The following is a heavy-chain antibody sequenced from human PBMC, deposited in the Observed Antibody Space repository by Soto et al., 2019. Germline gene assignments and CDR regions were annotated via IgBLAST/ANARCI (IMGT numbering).Heavy chain of an antibody. V-gene: IGHV3-72*01. CDR1: GFTLSDHH. CDR2: SRSKANSYTT. J-gene: IGHJ4*02. CDR3: ATASAV. Sequence: EVQLVESGGGLVQPGGPLRHSCAASGFTLSDHHMDWIRQAPGKGLEWVGRSRSKANSYTTEYAASVKGRFTISRDDSKNSLYLQMNSLKIEDTALYYCATASAVWGQGTLVTVSS. D-gene: IGHD3-10*01.